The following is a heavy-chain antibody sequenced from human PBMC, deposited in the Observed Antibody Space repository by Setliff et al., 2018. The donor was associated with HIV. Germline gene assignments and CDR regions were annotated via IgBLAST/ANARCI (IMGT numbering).Heavy chain of an antibody. CDR2: IYYSGTT. V-gene: IGHV4-59*02. Sequence: SETLSLTCTVSGGSVSSYYWTWIRQSPGKGLEWIGYIYYSGTTNYNPSLKSRVTISIDTSKNQFSLKLTSVTAADTAVYYCARDDRCSGGCCYSYWGQGTMVTVSS. CDR3: ARDDRCSGGCCYSY. J-gene: IGHJ3*01. CDR1: GGSVSSYY. D-gene: IGHD2-15*01.